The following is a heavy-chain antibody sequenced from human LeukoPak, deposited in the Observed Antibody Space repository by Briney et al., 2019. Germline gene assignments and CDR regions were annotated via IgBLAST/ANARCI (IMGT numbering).Heavy chain of an antibody. J-gene: IGHJ4*02. V-gene: IGHV3-20*04. Sequence: GGSLRLSCAASGFTFDDYGMTWVRQAPGKGLEWVSGINWNGGSTGYADSVKGRFTISRDNAQNSLYLQMNSLRAEDTALYYCARVASNYDFDYWGQGTLVTVSS. CDR2: INWNGGST. CDR1: GFTFDDYG. D-gene: IGHD4-11*01. CDR3: ARVASNYDFDY.